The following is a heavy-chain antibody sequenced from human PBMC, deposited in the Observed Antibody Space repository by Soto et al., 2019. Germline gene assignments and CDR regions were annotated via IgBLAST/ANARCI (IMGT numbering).Heavy chain of an antibody. D-gene: IGHD1-26*01. V-gene: IGHV3-33*01. CDR3: ARREGYYFDH. CDR2: MWDDGSNQ. J-gene: IGHJ4*02. CDR1: GFTFSNYG. Sequence: QVQLVESGGGVVQPGRSLRLSCEASGFTFSNYGMHWVRQAPGKGLEWVAIMWDDGSNQFYADSVKGRFTISRDTSKNTLYLQMNRLRTEDTAIYYCARREGYYFDHWGQGTLVTVAS.